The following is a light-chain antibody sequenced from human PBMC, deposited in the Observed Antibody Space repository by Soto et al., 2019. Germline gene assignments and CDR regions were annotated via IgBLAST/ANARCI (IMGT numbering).Light chain of an antibody. CDR2: DAS. CDR1: QTISTW. J-gene: IGKJ1*01. V-gene: IGKV1-5*01. CDR3: QQYTNTNNPWM. Sequence: DIQGTQSPPTLSASVGDRFTITCRSSQTISTWMAWYQQKPGKAPKLLVYDASTLQSGVASRFSGSGSGTEFTLIISGLQPDDSATYYCQQYTNTNNPWMFGQGTKVDIK.